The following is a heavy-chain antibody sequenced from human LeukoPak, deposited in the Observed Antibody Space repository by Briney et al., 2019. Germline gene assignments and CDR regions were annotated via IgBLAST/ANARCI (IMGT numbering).Heavy chain of an antibody. CDR3: AKSGVVVPATKGYFDY. J-gene: IGHJ4*02. CDR1: GFTFSTYA. CDR2: IIDSGGAT. D-gene: IGHD2-2*01. V-gene: IGHV3-23*01. Sequence: QPGGSLRLSCAASGFTFSTYAMSWVRQAPGRGLEWVSSIIDSGGATYYADSVKGRFTISRDNSKNTLYLQMNSLRAENTAVYYCAKSGVVVPATKGYFDYWGQGTLVTVSS.